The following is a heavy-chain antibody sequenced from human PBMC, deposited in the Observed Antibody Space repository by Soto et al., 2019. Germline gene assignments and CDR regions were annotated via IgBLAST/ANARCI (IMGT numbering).Heavy chain of an antibody. D-gene: IGHD3-22*01. Sequence: GGSLRLSCAASGFTFSSYSMNWVRQAPGKGLEWVSYISSSSSTIYYADSVKGRFTISRDNAKNSLYLQMNSLRAEDTAVYYCARARYYDSSGYYYRAFDIWGQGTMVTVSS. CDR2: ISSSSSTI. CDR1: GFTFSSYS. J-gene: IGHJ3*02. V-gene: IGHV3-48*01. CDR3: ARARYYDSSGYYYRAFDI.